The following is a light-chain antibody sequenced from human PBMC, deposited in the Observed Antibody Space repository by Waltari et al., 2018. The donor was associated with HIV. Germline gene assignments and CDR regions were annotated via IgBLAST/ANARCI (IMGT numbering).Light chain of an antibody. J-gene: IGLJ3*02. CDR3: GTWDSSLSAWV. CDR2: ENN. V-gene: IGLV1-51*02. Sequence: QSVLTQPPSVSAAPGQKVTIYCSGSISNIGDNYLSWFQQLPGTAPKLLIYENNIRPSGIPDRFSGSKSGTSATLGITGLQTGDEADYYCGTWDSSLSAWVFGGGTKLTVL. CDR1: ISNIGDNY.